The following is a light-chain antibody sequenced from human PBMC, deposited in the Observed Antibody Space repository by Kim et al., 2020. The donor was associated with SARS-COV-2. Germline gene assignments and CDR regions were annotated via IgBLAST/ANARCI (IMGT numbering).Light chain of an antibody. CDR2: TTN. V-gene: IGLV1-44*01. J-gene: IGLJ2*01. CDR3: AVWDDSLSGVV. CDR1: SSNIGVNT. Sequence: QSALTQPPSTSGTPGRRVTISCSGSSSNIGVNTVNWYQQLPGTAPKLLIYTTNQRPSGVPDRFSGSKSGTSASLAISGLQSEDEADYYCAVWDDSLSGVVFGGGTQLTVL.